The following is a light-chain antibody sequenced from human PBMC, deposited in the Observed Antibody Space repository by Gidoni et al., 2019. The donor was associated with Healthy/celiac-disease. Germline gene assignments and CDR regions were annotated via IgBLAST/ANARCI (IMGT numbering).Light chain of an antibody. Sequence: IQLTQSPSSLSASVGDRVTTTCRASQGISSYLAWYQQKPGKAPKLLIDAASTLQSGVPSRFTGSGSGTDFTLTSSSLQPEDVATYYCQQLNSYPHTFGGGTKVEIK. J-gene: IGKJ4*01. CDR3: QQLNSYPHT. V-gene: IGKV1-9*01. CDR1: QGISSY. CDR2: AAS.